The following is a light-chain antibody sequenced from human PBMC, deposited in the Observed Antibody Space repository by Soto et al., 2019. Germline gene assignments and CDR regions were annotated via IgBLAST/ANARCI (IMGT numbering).Light chain of an antibody. CDR1: QIISSF. CDR2: GAS. Sequence: DIQMTQSPSSLSASVGDRVTITCRASQIISSFLNWYKQEPGKAPQLLIYGASSLQRGVPSRFGGGGCVTDFTFTIGSLQAEDFAHYYCQQSYSTPYTFGRGTGLEIK. V-gene: IGKV1-39*01. CDR3: QQSYSTPYT. J-gene: IGKJ2*01.